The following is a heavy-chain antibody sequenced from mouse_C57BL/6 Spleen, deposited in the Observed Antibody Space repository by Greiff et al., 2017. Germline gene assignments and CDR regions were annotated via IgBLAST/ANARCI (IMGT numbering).Heavy chain of an antibody. CDR2: ISYDGSN. CDR1: GYSITSGYY. CDR3: ARGGGGYFDY. J-gene: IGHJ2*01. Sequence: EVQLVESGPGLVKPSQSLSLTCSVTGYSITSGYYWNWIRQFPGNKLEWMGYISYDGSNNYNPSLKNRISITRDTSKNQFFLKLNSVTTEDTATYYCARGGGGYFDYWGQGTTLTVSS. V-gene: IGHV3-6*01.